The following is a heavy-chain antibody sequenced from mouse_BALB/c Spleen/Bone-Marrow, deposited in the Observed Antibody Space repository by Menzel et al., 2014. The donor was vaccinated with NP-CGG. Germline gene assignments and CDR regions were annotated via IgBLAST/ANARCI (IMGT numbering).Heavy chain of an antibody. V-gene: IGHV3-2*02. D-gene: IGHD1-1*02. CDR1: GYSITSNYA. J-gene: IGHJ3*01. Sequence: ESGPGLVKPSQSLSLTCTVTGYSITSNYAWNWIRQFPGNKLEWMGYITFSGSTSLNPSLKSRISITRDTSKNQFFLLLNSVTTEDTATYYCASYGAWFAYWGQGTLVTVSA. CDR3: ASYGAWFAY. CDR2: ITFSGST.